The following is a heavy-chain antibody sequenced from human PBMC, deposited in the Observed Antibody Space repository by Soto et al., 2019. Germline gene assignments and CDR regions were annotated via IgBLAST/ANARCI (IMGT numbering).Heavy chain of an antibody. D-gene: IGHD6-6*01. Sequence: PGGSLRLSCSASGFTFSNYAMSWVRQAPGKGLEWVAVISYDGSNKYYADSVKGRFTISRDNSKNTLYLQMNSLRAEDTAVYYCARDLEYSSDYYFDYWGQGTLVTVSS. CDR2: ISYDGSNK. J-gene: IGHJ4*02. V-gene: IGHV3-30-3*01. CDR1: GFTFSNYA. CDR3: ARDLEYSSDYYFDY.